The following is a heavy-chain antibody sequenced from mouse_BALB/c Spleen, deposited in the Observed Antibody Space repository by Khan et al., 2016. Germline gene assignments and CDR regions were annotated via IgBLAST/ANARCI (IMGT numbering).Heavy chain of an antibody. Sequence: QIQLVQSGPELKKPGETVKISCKASGYTFRNYGINWVTQAPGKGLKWMGWINTNTEESTFAEEFKGRFAFSLETSASTAYLQINNLKNEDTATXFCAIYGSSAYFDSWGRGTTLTVSS. CDR2: INTNTEES. CDR1: GYTFRNYG. V-gene: IGHV9-3*02. CDR3: AIYGSSAYFDS. D-gene: IGHD1-1*01. J-gene: IGHJ2*01.